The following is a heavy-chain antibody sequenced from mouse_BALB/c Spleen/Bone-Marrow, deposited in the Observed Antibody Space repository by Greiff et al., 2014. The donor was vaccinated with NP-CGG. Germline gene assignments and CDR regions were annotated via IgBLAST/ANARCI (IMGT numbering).Heavy chain of an antibody. D-gene: IGHD2-1*01. CDR1: GYTFTSYW. CDR3: ASPYGNYDAMDY. J-gene: IGHJ4*01. V-gene: IGHV1-7*01. CDR2: INPSTGYT. Sequence: VQLVESGAELAKPGASMKMSCKASGYTFTSYWMHWVKQRPGQGLEWIGYINPSTGYTEYNQKFKDKATLTADKSSSTAYMQLSSLTSEDSAVYYCASPYGNYDAMDYWGQGTSVTVSS.